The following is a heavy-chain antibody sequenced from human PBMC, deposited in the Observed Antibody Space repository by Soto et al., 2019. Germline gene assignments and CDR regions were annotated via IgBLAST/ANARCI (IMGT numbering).Heavy chain of an antibody. J-gene: IGHJ4*02. CDR3: TKDSGYDSTD. CDR1: GFTFGTSG. Sequence: TGGSLRLSCVASGFTFGTSGMSWVRQAPGKGLEWNSGLSGDNNTDTKYADSVKGRFTISRDNSKSTLYLQMHSLRVEDTALYYCTKDSGYDSTDWGLGTLVTVSS. D-gene: IGHD3-9*01. CDR2: LSGDNNTDT. V-gene: IGHV3-23*01.